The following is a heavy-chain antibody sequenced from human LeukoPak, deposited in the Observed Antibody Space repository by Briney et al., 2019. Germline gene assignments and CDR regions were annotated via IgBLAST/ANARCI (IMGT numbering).Heavy chain of an antibody. CDR1: AITFSTYA. CDR3: AKDKYNFWSGSNYYYMDV. Sequence: PGGSLRLSCAASAITFSTYAMSWVRQAPGKGPECVSVISGGAGSTYYADSVKGRFTISRDNSKSTLYLQMNSLRAEDTAVYYCAKDKYNFWSGSNYYYMDVWGKGTTVTVSS. J-gene: IGHJ6*03. V-gene: IGHV3-23*01. CDR2: ISGGAGST. D-gene: IGHD3-3*01.